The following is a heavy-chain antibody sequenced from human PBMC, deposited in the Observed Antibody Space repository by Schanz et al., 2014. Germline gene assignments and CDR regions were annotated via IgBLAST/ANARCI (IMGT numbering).Heavy chain of an antibody. J-gene: IGHJ4*02. CDR1: GFAVDNYY. Sequence: EVQLVASGGGLVQPGGSLRLSCAASGFAVDNYYMSCVRQAPGRGLEWVSIIFTDGRTYYADSVKGRFTISRDNSKNTVHLQMNSLRAEDTAVYYCARDFHGYGPHLDYWGQGSLVTVSS. V-gene: IGHV3-66*02. D-gene: IGHD5-12*01. CDR3: ARDFHGYGPHLDY. CDR2: IFTDGRT.